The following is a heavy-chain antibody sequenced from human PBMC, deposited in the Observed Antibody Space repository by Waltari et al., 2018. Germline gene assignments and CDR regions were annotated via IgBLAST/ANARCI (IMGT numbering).Heavy chain of an antibody. CDR2: IIPIFGTA. CDR1: GGTFSSYA. V-gene: IGHV1-69*12. Sequence: QVQLVQSGAEVKKPGSSVKVSCKASGGTFSSYAISWVRQAPGKGSGGMGGIIPIFGTANYAQKFQGRVAITADESTSTAYMGLSSRRSEDTAVYYCARGTQELDAFDIWGQGTMVTVSS. D-gene: IGHD1-26*01. J-gene: IGHJ3*02. CDR3: ARGTQELDAFDI.